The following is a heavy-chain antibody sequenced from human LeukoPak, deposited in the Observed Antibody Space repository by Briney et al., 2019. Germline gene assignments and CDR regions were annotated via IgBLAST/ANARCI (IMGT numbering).Heavy chain of an antibody. D-gene: IGHD2-2*01. CDR3: AKDKGCSSTSCFFDY. CDR2: ISGSGGST. Sequence: GGSLRLSCAASGFTFSSYAMSWVRQAPGKGLEWVSAISGSGGSTYYADSMKGRFTISRDNSKNTLYLQMNSLRAEDTAVYYCAKDKGCSSTSCFFDYWGQGTLVTVSS. V-gene: IGHV3-23*01. CDR1: GFTFSSYA. J-gene: IGHJ4*02.